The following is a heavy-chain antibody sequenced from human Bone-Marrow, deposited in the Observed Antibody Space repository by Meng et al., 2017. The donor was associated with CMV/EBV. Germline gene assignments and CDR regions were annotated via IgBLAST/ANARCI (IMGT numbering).Heavy chain of an antibody. CDR2: IYHSGST. CDR1: GYSISSGYY. J-gene: IGHJ4*02. CDR3: ARDDKYYYGSGPFDY. D-gene: IGHD3-10*01. V-gene: IGHV4-38-2*02. Sequence: GSLRPSCTVYGYSISSGYYWGWIRQPPGKGLEWIGSIYHSGSTYYNPSLKSRVTISVDTSKNQFSLKLSSVTAADTAVYYCARDDKYYYGSGPFDYWGQGTLVTVSS.